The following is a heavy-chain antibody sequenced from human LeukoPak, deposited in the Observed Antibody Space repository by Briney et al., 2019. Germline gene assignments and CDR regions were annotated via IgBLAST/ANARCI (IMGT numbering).Heavy chain of an antibody. CDR3: ARSLCVEWCQRGWFDP. CDR1: GGSLSGYY. Sequence: PPETLSLTCAVYGGSLSGYYWSWIRQPPGKGLEWIGEINHSGSTNYNPSHKSRVTISVETSKHQFSLKLSSVTAADTAVYYCARSLCVEWCQRGWFDPWGQGTLVTVSS. V-gene: IGHV4-34*01. J-gene: IGHJ5*02. CDR2: INHSGST. D-gene: IGHD3-3*01.